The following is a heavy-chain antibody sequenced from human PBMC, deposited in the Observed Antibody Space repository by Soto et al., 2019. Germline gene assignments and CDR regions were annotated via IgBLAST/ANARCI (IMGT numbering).Heavy chain of an antibody. CDR3: AKVTKRAAAGRYEYYKYGMDV. CDR2: ISGSGGSS. V-gene: IGHV3-23*01. J-gene: IGHJ6*02. D-gene: IGHD6-13*01. Sequence: GGSLRLSCAAAGFAFSTYAMTWVRQAPGKGLEWVSVISGSGGSSYYAASVKGRFTISRDNSKNTLFLQMNGLRAEDTAVYYCAKVTKRAAAGRYEYYKYGMDVWGQGTTVTVS. CDR1: GFAFSTYA.